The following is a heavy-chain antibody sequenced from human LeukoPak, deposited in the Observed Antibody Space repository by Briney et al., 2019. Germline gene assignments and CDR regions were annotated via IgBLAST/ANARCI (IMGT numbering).Heavy chain of an antibody. CDR2: IKQDESEK. D-gene: IGHD1-26*01. V-gene: IGHV3-7*01. CDR1: GFTFSSYW. J-gene: IGHJ4*02. CDR3: ARDVAGSLDY. Sequence: GGSLRLSCVASGFTFSSYWMAWVRQAPGKGLEWVANIKQDESEKNYVDSVKSRFTISRDNAKNSLFLQMNSLRVEDTAVYYCARDVAGSLDYWGQGTLVTVSS.